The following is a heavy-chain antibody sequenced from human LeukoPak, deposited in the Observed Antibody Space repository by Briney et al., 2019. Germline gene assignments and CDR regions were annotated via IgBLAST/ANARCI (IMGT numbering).Heavy chain of an antibody. D-gene: IGHD2-21*02. V-gene: IGHV3-53*01. CDR2: IYSGDST. CDR3: AREVATGFSCFDY. CDR1: GFTVNNNY. J-gene: IGHJ4*02. Sequence: PGGSLRLSCAASGFTVNNNYMNWVRQAPGKGLEWVSLIYSGDSTYYADSVKGRFIISRDNSKNTLYLQTNSLRAEDTAVYYCAREVATGFSCFDYWGQGTLVTVSS.